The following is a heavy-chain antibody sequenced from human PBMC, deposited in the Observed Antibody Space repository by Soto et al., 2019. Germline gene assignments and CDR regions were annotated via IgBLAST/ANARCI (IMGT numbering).Heavy chain of an antibody. CDR2: IHHSGST. V-gene: IGHV4-39*01. D-gene: IGHD2-21*02. CDR3: ARHRAVTANRVGAFDI. J-gene: IGHJ3*02. CDR1: GGSISSSSYH. Sequence: QLQLQESGPGLVKPSETLSLTCTVSGGSISSSSYHWGWIRQPPGKGLECIGSIHHSGSTYCNPSLESRVTISVDTSKNQFSLRLSSVTAADSAVYYCARHRAVTANRVGAFDIWGQGTMVTVSS.